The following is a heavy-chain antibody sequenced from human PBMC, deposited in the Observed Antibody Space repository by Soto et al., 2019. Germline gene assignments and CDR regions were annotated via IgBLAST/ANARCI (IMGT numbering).Heavy chain of an antibody. D-gene: IGHD2-2*01. J-gene: IGHJ6*03. CDR1: GYTFTSYD. V-gene: IGHV1-8*01. CDR3: ARGFGAAMGYYYYYYMDV. CDR2: MNPNSGNT. Sequence: ASVKVSCKASGYTFTSYDINWVRQATGQGLEWMGWMNPNSGNTGYAQKFQGRVTMTRNTSISTAYMELSSLRSEDTAVYYCARGFGAAMGYYYYYYMDVWGKGTTVTVSS.